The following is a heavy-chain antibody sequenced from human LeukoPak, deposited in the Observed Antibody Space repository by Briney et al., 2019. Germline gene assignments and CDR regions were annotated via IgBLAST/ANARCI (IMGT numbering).Heavy chain of an antibody. CDR1: GFTFSSYA. Sequence: GGSLRLSCAASGFTFSSYALHWVRQATGKALEWVALKGYDGSNKYHTDSVKGRFTISRDNSQNTLYLQMNSLRDEDTALYRCAKDGDTGAAGYYFDYWGQGTLVTVSS. CDR3: AKDGDTGAAGYYFDY. CDR2: KGYDGSNK. D-gene: IGHD5-18*01. V-gene: IGHV3-30-3*01. J-gene: IGHJ4*02.